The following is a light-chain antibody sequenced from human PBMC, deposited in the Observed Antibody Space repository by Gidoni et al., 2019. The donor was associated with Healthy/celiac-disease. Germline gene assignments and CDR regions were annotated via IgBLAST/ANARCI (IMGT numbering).Light chain of an antibody. J-gene: IGKJ2*01. V-gene: IGKV1-39*01. CDR3: QQSYSTPPMYT. Sequence: DIQMTQSPSSQSASVGDRVTITCRASQSISSYLNWYQQKPGKAPKLLIYAASSLQSGVPLRFSGSGSGTDFTLTISSLQPEDFATYYCQQSYSTPPMYTFGQGTKLEIK. CDR1: QSISSY. CDR2: AAS.